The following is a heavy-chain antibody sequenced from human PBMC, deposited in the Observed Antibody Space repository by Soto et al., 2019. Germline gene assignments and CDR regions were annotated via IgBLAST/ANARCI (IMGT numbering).Heavy chain of an antibody. CDR3: ALGSGYYAFDI. V-gene: IGHV3-64*02. CDR2: ISSNGVST. D-gene: IGHD3-22*01. CDR1: GFTFSSYA. Sequence: GGSLRLSCAASGFTFSSYAMHWVRQAPGKGLEYVSTISSNGVSTYYADSVKGRFTISRDNSRNTLYLQMGSLRVEDMALYFCALGSGYYAFDIWGQGTMVTVSS. J-gene: IGHJ3*02.